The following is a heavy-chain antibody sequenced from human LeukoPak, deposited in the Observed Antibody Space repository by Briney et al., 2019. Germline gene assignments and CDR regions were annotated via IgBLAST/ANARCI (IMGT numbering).Heavy chain of an antibody. D-gene: IGHD5-24*01. CDR2: INPSGGST. CDR1: GYTFTNYY. CDR3: ARDDGSSVAFDI. V-gene: IGHV1-46*01. Sequence: GASVKVSCKASGYTFTNYYMHWVRQAPGQGLEWMGIINPSGGSTNYAQKFQGRVTKTRDTSTSTVYMELSSLRSEDTAVYYCARDDGSSVAFDIWGQGTMVTVSS. J-gene: IGHJ3*02.